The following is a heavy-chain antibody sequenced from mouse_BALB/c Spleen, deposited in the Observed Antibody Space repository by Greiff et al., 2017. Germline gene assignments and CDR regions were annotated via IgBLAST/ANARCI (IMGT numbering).Heavy chain of an antibody. D-gene: IGHD1-1*01. Sequence: QVQLQQPGAELVRPGASVKLSCKASGYTFTSYWINWVKQRPGQGLEWIGNIYPSDSYTNYNQKFKDKATLTVDKSSSTAYMQLSSPTSEDSAVYYCTGTVYYAMDYWGQGTSVTVSS. CDR1: GYTFTSYW. V-gene: IGHV1-69*02. CDR3: TGTVYYAMDY. CDR2: IYPSDSYT. J-gene: IGHJ4*01.